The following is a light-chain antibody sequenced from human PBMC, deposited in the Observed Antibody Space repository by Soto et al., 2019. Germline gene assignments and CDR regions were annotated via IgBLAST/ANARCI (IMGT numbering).Light chain of an antibody. CDR2: DTS. J-gene: IGKJ3*01. CDR1: QSVSSN. Sequence: EIVLTQSPATLSLSPGERATLSCRASQSVSSNLAWYQQKPGQAPRLLIYDTSNRATGIPARFSGSGSGTDFTLTISSLEPEDFAVYYCQQYGSSLFSFGPGTKVDIK. CDR3: QQYGSSLFS. V-gene: IGKV3-11*01.